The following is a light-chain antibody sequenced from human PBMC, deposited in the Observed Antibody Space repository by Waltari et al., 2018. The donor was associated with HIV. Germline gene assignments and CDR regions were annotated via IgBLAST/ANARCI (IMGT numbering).Light chain of an antibody. V-gene: IGLV1-51*01. CDR3: GTWDTSLSAGV. CDR1: RSTTANNY. Sequence: QSVLTQPPAVSPAPGQEVTISCPGSRSTTANNYVSWYQQLPRTAPKLLIYDNNRRSSGIPDRFSGSKSGTSATLAIAGLQTGDEADYYCGTWDTSLSAGVFGGGTKVTVL. CDR2: DNN. J-gene: IGLJ2*01.